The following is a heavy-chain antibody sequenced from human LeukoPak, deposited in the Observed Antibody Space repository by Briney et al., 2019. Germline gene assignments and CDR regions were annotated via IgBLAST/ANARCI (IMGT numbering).Heavy chain of an antibody. CDR3: ARAGAAGTNSI. CDR1: GFTFSSYA. J-gene: IGHJ3*02. D-gene: IGHD6-13*01. V-gene: IGHV3-64*01. Sequence: PGGSLRLSCAASGFTFSSYAMHWVRQAPGKGLEYVSAISGNGGSTYYANSVKGRFTISRDNSKNTLYLQMGSLRAEDMAVYYCARAGAAGTNSIWGQGTMVTVSS. CDR2: ISGNGGST.